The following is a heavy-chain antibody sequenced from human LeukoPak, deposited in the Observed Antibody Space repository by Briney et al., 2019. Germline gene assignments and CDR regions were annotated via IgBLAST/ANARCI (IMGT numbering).Heavy chain of an antibody. CDR2: IYYSGST. D-gene: IGHD6-13*01. J-gene: IGHJ4*02. CDR3: ARARSWGELDY. Sequence: SETLSLTCTVSGGSISSYYWSWIRQPPGKGLEWIGYIYYSGSTNYNPSLKSRVTISVDTSKNQFSLKPSSVTAADTAVYYCARARSWGELDYWGQGTLVTVSS. V-gene: IGHV4-59*01. CDR1: GGSISSYY.